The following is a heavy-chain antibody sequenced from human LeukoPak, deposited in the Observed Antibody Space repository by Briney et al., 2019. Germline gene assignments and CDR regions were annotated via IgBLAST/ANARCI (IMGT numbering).Heavy chain of an antibody. J-gene: IGHJ2*01. V-gene: IGHV3-23*01. D-gene: IGHD6-6*01. CDR3: AKKRVITAPDAIDWYFDL. CDR2: LSGSGGAT. CDR1: GFTFSNYA. Sequence: GGSLRLSCAASGFTFSNYAMAWVRQAPGKGLEWVSILSGSGGATYYADSVKGRFTISRDNSENTLFLQMNNLGAEDTALYYCAKKRVITAPDAIDWYFDLWGRGTLVTVSS.